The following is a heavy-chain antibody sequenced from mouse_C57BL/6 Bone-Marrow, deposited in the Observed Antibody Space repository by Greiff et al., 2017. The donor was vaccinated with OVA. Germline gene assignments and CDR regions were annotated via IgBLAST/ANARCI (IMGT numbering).Heavy chain of an antibody. V-gene: IGHV1-55*01. CDR3: ARRLSSHAMDY. D-gene: IGHD6-1*01. CDR2: IYPGSGST. CDR1: GYTFTSYW. J-gene: IGHJ4*01. Sequence: QVQLQQPGAELVKPGASVKMSCKASGYTFTSYWITWVKQRPGQGLEWIGDIYPGSGSTNYNEKLKSKATLTVDTSSSTAYMQLSSLTSEDSAVYYCARRLSSHAMDYWGQGTSVTVSS.